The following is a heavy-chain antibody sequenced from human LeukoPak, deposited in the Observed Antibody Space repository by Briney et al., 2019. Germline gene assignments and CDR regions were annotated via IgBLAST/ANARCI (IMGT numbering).Heavy chain of an antibody. D-gene: IGHD4-23*01. CDR2: MSYDGSNK. J-gene: IGHJ6*02. CDR1: GFTFSDYA. CDR3: ARVQPPPTVVTPRYYYYGMDV. Sequence: GGSLRLSCAASGFTFSDYAMHWVRQAPGKGLEWVAVMSYDGSNKYYADSVKGRFTISRDNAKNSLYLQMNSLRDEDTAVYYCARVQPPPTVVTPRYYYYGMDVWGQGTTVTVSS. V-gene: IGHV3-30-3*01.